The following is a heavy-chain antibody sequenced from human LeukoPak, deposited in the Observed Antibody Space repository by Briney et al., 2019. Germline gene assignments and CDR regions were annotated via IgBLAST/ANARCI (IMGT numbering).Heavy chain of an antibody. CDR3: TTGRGSWYQLLHYYMDV. J-gene: IGHJ6*03. CDR2: IKSKTDGGTT. CDR1: GFTFSNAW. D-gene: IGHD2-2*01. V-gene: IGHV3-15*01. Sequence: GGSLRLSCAASGFTFSNAWMSWVRQAPGKGLEWVGRIKSKTDGGTTDYAAPVKGRFTISRDDSKNTLYLQMNSLKTEDTAVYYCTTGRGSWYQLLHYYMDVWGKGTTVTVSS.